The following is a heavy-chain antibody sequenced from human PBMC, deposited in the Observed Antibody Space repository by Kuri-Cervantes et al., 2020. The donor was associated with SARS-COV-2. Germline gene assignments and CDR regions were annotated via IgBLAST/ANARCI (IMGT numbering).Heavy chain of an antibody. D-gene: IGHD6-6*01. CDR3: ASRSSIAASTGFDY. CDR2: IIPIFGTP. J-gene: IGHJ4*02. V-gene: IGHV1-69*13. Sequence: SVKVSCKASGGTFSSYAVSWLRQAPGQGLVWMGGIIPIFGTPNYAPKFQGRITITADESTSSAYMELSSLRSEDTAVYYCASRSSIAASTGFDYWGQGTLVTVSS. CDR1: GGTFSSYA.